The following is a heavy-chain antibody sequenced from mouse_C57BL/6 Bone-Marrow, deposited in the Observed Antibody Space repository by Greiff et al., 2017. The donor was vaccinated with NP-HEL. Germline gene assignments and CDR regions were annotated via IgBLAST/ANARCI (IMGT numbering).Heavy chain of an antibody. V-gene: IGHV7-3*01. Sequence: EVKLMESGGGLVQPGGSLSLSCAASGFTFTDYYMSWVRQPPGKALEWLGFIRNKANGYTTEYSASVKGRFTISRDNSQSILYLQMNALRAEDSATYYCAGTTVYWYFDVWGTGTTVTVSS. CDR2: IRNKANGYTT. J-gene: IGHJ1*03. CDR3: AGTTVYWYFDV. D-gene: IGHD1-1*01. CDR1: GFTFTDYY.